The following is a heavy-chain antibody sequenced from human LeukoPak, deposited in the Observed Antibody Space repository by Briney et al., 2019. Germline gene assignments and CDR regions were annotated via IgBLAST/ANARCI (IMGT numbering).Heavy chain of an antibody. D-gene: IGHD6-19*01. J-gene: IGHJ4*02. CDR3: ARDMGVAGNRAFDY. Sequence: QPGRSLRLSCAAPGFTFDDYAMHWVRQTPGKGLEWVSGISWSSSYIGYADSVKGRFTISRDNGKNSLYLQMNSLRAEDTALYYCARDMGVAGNRAFDYWGQGTLVTVSS. CDR2: ISWSSSYI. CDR1: GFTFDDYA. V-gene: IGHV3-9*01.